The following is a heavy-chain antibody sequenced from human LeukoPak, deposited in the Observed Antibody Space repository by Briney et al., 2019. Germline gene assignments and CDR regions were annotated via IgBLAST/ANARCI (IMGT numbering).Heavy chain of an antibody. CDR1: GYTFTGYY. CDR2: INPNSGGT. J-gene: IGHJ4*02. D-gene: IGHD3-9*01. CDR3: ARVNLLTYYDILTGYYILNY. Sequence: GASVKVSCKASGYTFTGYYMHWVRQAPGQGLEWMGWINPNSGGTNYAQKFQGRVTMTRDTSISTAYMEVSRLRSDDTAVYYCARVNLLTYYDILTGYYILNYWGQGTLVTVSS. V-gene: IGHV1-2*02.